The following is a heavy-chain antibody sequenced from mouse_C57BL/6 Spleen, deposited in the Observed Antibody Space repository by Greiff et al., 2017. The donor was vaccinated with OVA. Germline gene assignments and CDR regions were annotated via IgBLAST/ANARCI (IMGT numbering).Heavy chain of an antibody. Sequence: EVMLVESGEGLVKPGGSLKLSCAASGFTFSSYAMSWVRQTPEKRLEWVAYLSSGGDYIYYADTVKGRFTISRANARNTLYLQMSSLKSEDIAMYSCTRDYSNYLFYWYFDVWGTWTTVTFSS. D-gene: IGHD2-5*01. CDR2: LSSGGDYI. CDR1: GFTFSSYA. J-gene: IGHJ1*03. CDR3: TRDYSNYLFYWYFDV. V-gene: IGHV5-9-1*02.